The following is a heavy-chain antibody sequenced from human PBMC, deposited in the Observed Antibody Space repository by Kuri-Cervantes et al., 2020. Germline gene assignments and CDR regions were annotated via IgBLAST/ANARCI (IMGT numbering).Heavy chain of an antibody. V-gene: IGHV4-59*12. CDR3: ARRGGYNYGYYPYYYMDV. J-gene: IGHJ6*03. D-gene: IGHD5-18*01. Sequence: SETLSLTCTVSGGSMSSYYWSWIRQPPGKGLEWIAYIHYSGSTDYNASLKSRATISVDTSKNQFSLKLSSVTAADTAVYYCARRGGYNYGYYPYYYMDVWGKGTTVTVSS. CDR1: GGSMSSYY. CDR2: IHYSGST.